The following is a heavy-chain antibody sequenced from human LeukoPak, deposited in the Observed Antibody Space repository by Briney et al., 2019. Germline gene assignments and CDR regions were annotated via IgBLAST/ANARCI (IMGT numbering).Heavy chain of an antibody. V-gene: IGHV4-30-2*01. CDR3: ARDLIHSSSWYPDAFDV. Sequence: SETLSLTCTVSGGSISRGGYYWSWIPQPPGKGLEWIGYIYHTGSTYYNPSLTSRVTISVDGSKNQFSLKLSSVTAADTAVYYCARDLIHSSSWYPDAFDVWGQGTMVTVSS. CDR2: IYHTGST. CDR1: GGSISRGGYY. D-gene: IGHD6-13*01. J-gene: IGHJ3*01.